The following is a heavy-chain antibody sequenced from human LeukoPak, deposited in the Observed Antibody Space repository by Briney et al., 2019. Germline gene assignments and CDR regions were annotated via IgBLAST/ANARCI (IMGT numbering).Heavy chain of an antibody. CDR1: GFTFSSYW. D-gene: IGHD2-21*02. CDR3: ARDRGSACWPYYYYYMDV. J-gene: IGHJ6*03. V-gene: IGHV3-7*01. Sequence: GGSLRLSCAASGFTFSSYWMSWVRQAPGKGLEWVANIKQDGSEKYYVDSVKGRFTISRDNAKNSLYLQMNSLRAEDAAVYYCARDRGSACWPYYYYYMDVWGKGTTVTVSS. CDR2: IKQDGSEK.